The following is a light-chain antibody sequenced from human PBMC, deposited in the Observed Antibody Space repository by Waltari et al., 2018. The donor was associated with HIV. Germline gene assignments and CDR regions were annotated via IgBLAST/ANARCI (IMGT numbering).Light chain of an antibody. CDR3: QQYNSWPT. CDR2: GTS. Sequence: ETVMTPSPATLSASPGERATLSCWASQSVRTNLAWYQQKAGQAPRLLIYGTSARATGSPARFSGSGSGTEFTLTISSLQSEDFAVYYCQQYNSWPTFGQGTKVEIK. CDR1: QSVRTN. V-gene: IGKV3-15*01. J-gene: IGKJ1*01.